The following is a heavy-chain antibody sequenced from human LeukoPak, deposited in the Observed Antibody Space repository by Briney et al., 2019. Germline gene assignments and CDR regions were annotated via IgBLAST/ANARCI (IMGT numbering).Heavy chain of an antibody. Sequence: GRSLRLSCAASGFTFSSYAMHWVRQAPGKGLEWVAVISYDGSNKYYADSVKGRFTIPRDNSKNTLYLQMNSLRAEDTAVYYCARDRDGYNLSWGQGTLVTVSS. CDR3: ARDRDGYNLS. CDR1: GFTFSSYA. D-gene: IGHD5-24*01. CDR2: ISYDGSNK. J-gene: IGHJ4*02. V-gene: IGHV3-30*04.